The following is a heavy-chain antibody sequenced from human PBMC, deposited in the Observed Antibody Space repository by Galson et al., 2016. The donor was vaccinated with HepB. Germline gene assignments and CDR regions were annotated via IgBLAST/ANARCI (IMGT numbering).Heavy chain of an antibody. CDR3: ARFFYDTSGYRKLDY. J-gene: IGHJ4*02. D-gene: IGHD3-22*01. CDR1: GFSFSSYA. Sequence: SLRLSCAASGFSFSSYAMSWVRQAPGKGLEWVSGITSGGTTYYADSVKGRFTISRDNSKNILYLQMKSLRDEDTAVYYCARFFYDTSGYRKLDYWGQGAPVTVSA. V-gene: IGHV3-23*01. CDR2: ITSGGTT.